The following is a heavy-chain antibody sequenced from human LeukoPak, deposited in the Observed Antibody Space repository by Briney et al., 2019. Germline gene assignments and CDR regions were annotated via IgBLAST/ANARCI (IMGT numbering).Heavy chain of an antibody. CDR2: INHSGST. Sequence: SETLSLTCAVYGGSFSGYYWSWIRQPPGKGLEWFGEINHSGSTNYNPSLKSRVTISVDTSKNQFSLKLSSVTAADTAVYYCARGFWNYEGYYFDYWGQGTLVTVSS. CDR1: GGSFSGYY. D-gene: IGHD1-7*01. CDR3: ARGFWNYEGYYFDY. J-gene: IGHJ4*02. V-gene: IGHV4-34*01.